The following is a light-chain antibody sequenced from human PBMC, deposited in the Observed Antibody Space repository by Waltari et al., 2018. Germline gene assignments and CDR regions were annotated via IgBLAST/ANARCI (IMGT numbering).Light chain of an antibody. CDR1: SSHIGSNY. CDR2: RNN. V-gene: IGLV1-47*01. J-gene: IGLJ2*01. Sequence: QSVLTQPPSGSGTPGQRVTISCSGSSSHIGSNYVYWYQQLPGTAPRLLIYRNNQRPSGVPDRFSGSNSGTSASLAISGLRSDDEADYYCAAWDDTLSGVVFGGGTKLPVL. CDR3: AAWDDTLSGVV.